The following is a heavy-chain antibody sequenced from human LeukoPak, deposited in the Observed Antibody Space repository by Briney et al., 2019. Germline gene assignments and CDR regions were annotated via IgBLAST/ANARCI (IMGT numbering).Heavy chain of an antibody. V-gene: IGHV4-59*01. Sequence: SETLSLTCTVSGGSISGNYWSWIRQPPGTGLEWIGYIYYSGTTNYNPSLKSRVTISLDASKNQFSLKLSSVTAADTAVYYCARLQAVAHTSDWFDPWGQGTLVTVSS. J-gene: IGHJ5*02. CDR1: GGSISGNY. CDR2: IYYSGTT. CDR3: ARLQAVAHTSDWFDP. D-gene: IGHD6-19*01.